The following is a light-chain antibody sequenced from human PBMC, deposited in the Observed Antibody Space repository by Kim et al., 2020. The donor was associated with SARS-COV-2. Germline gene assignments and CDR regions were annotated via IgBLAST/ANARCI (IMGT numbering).Light chain of an antibody. J-gene: IGLJ3*02. CDR2: RNN. CDR3: SAWDSSLSAWV. V-gene: IGLV10-54*01. Sequence: QTATQTCTGTSNEVGNEGATWLQQHQGHPPKLLSSRNNNRPSGISERFSASRSGDTASLTITGLQPEDEADYYCSAWDSSLSAWVFGGGTQLTVL. CDR1: SNEVGNEG.